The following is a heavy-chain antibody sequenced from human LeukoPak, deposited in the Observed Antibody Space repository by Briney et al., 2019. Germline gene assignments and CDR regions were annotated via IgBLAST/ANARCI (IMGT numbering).Heavy chain of an antibody. Sequence: GGSLRLTCVASGLTFSSDWMTWVRQAPGKGLEWLASIKHDGSENYLVDSVKGRFTISRDNAQSSLFLQMNSLRVDDTAVYYCARGAYYYEDWGQGTLVTVSS. D-gene: IGHD3-22*01. CDR2: IKHDGSEN. V-gene: IGHV3-7*01. CDR3: ARGAYYYED. J-gene: IGHJ4*02. CDR1: GLTFSSDW.